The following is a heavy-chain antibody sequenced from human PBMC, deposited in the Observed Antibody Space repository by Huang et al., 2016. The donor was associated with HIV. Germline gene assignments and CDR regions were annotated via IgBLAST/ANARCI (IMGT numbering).Heavy chain of an antibody. Sequence: QVQLEESGPGLVKPSQTLSLTCTVSGVSISSGLYFWSWIRQPAGKGLEWIGHIFTSGSTNYNPSLRSRVTISVDTSKNQVSLNLTSVTAADTAVYYCARDYSGSYNPEYNWFDPWGRGTLVTVSS. D-gene: IGHD6-19*01. CDR3: ARDYSGSYNPEYNWFDP. J-gene: IGHJ5*02. V-gene: IGHV4-61*09. CDR1: GVSISSGLYF. CDR2: IFTSGST.